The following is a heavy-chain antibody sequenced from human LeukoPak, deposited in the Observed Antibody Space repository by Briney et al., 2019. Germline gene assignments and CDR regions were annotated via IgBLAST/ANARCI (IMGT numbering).Heavy chain of an antibody. D-gene: IGHD6-19*01. Sequence: GGSLRLSCAASGFTFSIYWMSWVRQAPGKGLEWVANIKQDGSEKYYVDSVKGRFTISRDNAKNSLYLQMNSLRAEDTAVYYCARDATTGYSSGWYDYWGQGTLVTVSS. CDR2: IKQDGSEK. CDR3: ARDATTGYSSGWYDY. J-gene: IGHJ4*02. CDR1: GFTFSIYW. V-gene: IGHV3-7*01.